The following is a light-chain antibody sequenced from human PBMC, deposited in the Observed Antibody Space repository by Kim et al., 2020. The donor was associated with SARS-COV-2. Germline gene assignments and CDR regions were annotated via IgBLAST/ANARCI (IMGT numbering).Light chain of an antibody. CDR2: AND. J-gene: IGLJ2*01. CDR1: SSNIGANYD. CDR3: QSYDTRLSSWI. V-gene: IGLV1-40*01. Sequence: QSVLTQPPSVSGAPGQRVTISCTGTSSNIGANYDVHWYQDLPGTAPKLLIYANDNRPSGVPDRFSGSKSDTSASLAITGLQAEDEADYYCQSYDTRLSSWIFGGGTQLTVL.